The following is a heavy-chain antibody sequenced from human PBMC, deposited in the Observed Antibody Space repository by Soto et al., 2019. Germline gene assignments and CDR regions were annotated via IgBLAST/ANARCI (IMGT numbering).Heavy chain of an antibody. CDR1: GYTFTGYY. D-gene: IGHD2-2*01. J-gene: IGHJ4*02. CDR2: INPNSGGT. V-gene: IGHV1-2*04. CDR3: ARGGIVVVPAPHLFDY. Sequence: QVQLVQSGAEVKKPGASVKVSCKASGYTFTGYYMHWVRQAPGQGLEWMGWINPNSGGTNYAQKFQGWVNMTRETSISTAYMELSRLRSDDTAVYYCARGGIVVVPAPHLFDYWGQGTLVTVSS.